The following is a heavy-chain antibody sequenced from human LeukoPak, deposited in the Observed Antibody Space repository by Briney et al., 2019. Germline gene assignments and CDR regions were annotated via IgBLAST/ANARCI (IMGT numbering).Heavy chain of an antibody. CDR1: GFTFSSYA. CDR2: ISSSGGST. Sequence: GGSLRLSCAASGFTFSSYAMSWVRQAPGKGLEWVSTISSSGGSTYYADSVKARFTISRDNSKNTLYLQMNSLRAEDTAVYYCAKVVGATTRGYFDYWGQGTLVTVSS. D-gene: IGHD1-26*01. V-gene: IGHV3-23*01. J-gene: IGHJ4*02. CDR3: AKVVGATTRGYFDY.